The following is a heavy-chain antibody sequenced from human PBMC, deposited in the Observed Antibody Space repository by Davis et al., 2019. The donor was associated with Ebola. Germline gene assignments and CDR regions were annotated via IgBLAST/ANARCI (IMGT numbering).Heavy chain of an antibody. Sequence: GESLKISCTASGFTFSNYAMSWVRQAPGKGLEWVSAISGRDDSTYFADSVKGRFTISRDNSKKTVYLQMNSLRAEDTAVYYCAKVGGDPRYYDASLPLEAFDIWGQGTKVTVSS. V-gene: IGHV3-23*01. D-gene: IGHD3-22*01. CDR2: ISGRDDST. CDR1: GFTFSNYA. CDR3: AKVGGDPRYYDASLPLEAFDI. J-gene: IGHJ3*02.